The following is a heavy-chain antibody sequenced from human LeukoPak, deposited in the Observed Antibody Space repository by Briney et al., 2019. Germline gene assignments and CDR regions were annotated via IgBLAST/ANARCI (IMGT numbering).Heavy chain of an antibody. Sequence: ASVKVSCKASGYTFTSYYMHWVRQAPGQGLEWMGIINPSGGSTSYAQKFQGRVTMTRDTSTSTVYMELSSLRSEDTAVDYCARDEGGRDGYNDFDYWGQGTLVTVSS. D-gene: IGHD5-24*01. CDR2: INPSGGST. CDR3: ARDEGGRDGYNDFDY. V-gene: IGHV1-46*01. J-gene: IGHJ4*02. CDR1: GYTFTSYY.